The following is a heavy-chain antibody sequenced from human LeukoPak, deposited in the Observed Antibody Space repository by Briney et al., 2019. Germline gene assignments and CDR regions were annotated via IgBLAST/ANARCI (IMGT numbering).Heavy chain of an antibody. J-gene: IGHJ4*02. Sequence: GGSLRLSCAASGFTFSDSYMSWIRQVPGKGLEWISYISDSADTIYYADSVKGRFTISGDNAKNSLYLQMNSLRAEDTAVYYCAGEGGDWGEGYFDYWGQGTLVTVSS. CDR2: ISDSADTI. V-gene: IGHV3-11*01. D-gene: IGHD3-16*01. CDR3: AGEGGDWGEGYFDY. CDR1: GFTFSDSY.